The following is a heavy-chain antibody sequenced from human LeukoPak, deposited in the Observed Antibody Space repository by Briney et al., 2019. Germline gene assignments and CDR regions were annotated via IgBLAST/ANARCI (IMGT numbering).Heavy chain of an antibody. D-gene: IGHD5-18*01. CDR1: GFTFSSYA. Sequence: GGSLRLSCAASGFTFSSYAMHWVRQAPGKGLEWVANIKQDGSEKYYVDFVKGRFTISRDNAKNSLYLQMNSLRAEDTALYYCARGGTRVYSPSDYWGQGTRVTVSS. V-gene: IGHV3-7*01. CDR2: IKQDGSEK. CDR3: ARGGTRVYSPSDY. J-gene: IGHJ4*01.